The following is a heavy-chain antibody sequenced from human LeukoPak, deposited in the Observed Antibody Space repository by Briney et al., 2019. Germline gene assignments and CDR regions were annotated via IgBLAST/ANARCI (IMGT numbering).Heavy chain of an antibody. V-gene: IGHV4-59*01. J-gene: IGHJ6*03. Sequence: PSETLSLTCTVSGGSISSYYWSWIRQPPGKGLEWIGNIYYSGSTNYNPSLKSRVTISVDTSKNQFSLKLSSVTAADTAVYYCARVSPPRVRGVIINYYYMDVWGKGTTVTISS. CDR3: ARVSPPRVRGVIINYYYMDV. CDR1: GGSISSYY. CDR2: IYYSGST. D-gene: IGHD3-10*01.